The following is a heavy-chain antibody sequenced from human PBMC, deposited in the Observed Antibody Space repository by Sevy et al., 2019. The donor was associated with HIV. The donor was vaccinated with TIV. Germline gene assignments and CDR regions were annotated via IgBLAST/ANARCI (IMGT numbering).Heavy chain of an antibody. V-gene: IGHV3-33*01. Sequence: GGSLRLSCTASGFILSNFGINWVRQAPGKGLEWVAIIWHDGTKKHYLESVKGRFTISRDNSKNTVYLQMNSLRVEDSGTYYCVRVSPDEDGTTLDSWGLGTLVTVSS. CDR3: VRVSPDEDGTTLDS. D-gene: IGHD1-1*01. CDR2: IWHDGTKK. CDR1: GFILSNFG. J-gene: IGHJ4*02.